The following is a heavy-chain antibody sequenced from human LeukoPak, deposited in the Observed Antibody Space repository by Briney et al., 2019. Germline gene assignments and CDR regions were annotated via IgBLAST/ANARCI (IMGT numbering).Heavy chain of an antibody. V-gene: IGHV3-20*04. CDR1: GFTFNDYG. D-gene: IGHD3-22*01. Sequence: GGSLRLSCAASGFTFNDYGMSWVRQAPGKGLEWVSGINWNGGRTGYADSMKGRFIISRDNAKNSLYLQVNSLRAEDTALHYCARNFGGGDSSGPYYWGQGTLVTVSS. CDR2: INWNGGRT. J-gene: IGHJ4*02. CDR3: ARNFGGGDSSGPYY.